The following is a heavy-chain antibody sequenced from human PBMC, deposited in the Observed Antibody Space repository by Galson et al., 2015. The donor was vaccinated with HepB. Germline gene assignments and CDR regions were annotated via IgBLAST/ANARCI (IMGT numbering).Heavy chain of an antibody. J-gene: IGHJ4*02. CDR2: INAGNGNT. Sequence: SVKVSCKASGYTFTSYAMHWVRQAPGQRLEWMGWINAGNGNTKYSQKFQGRVTITRDTSASTAYMELSSLRSEDTAVYYCARGALTGGYYFDYWGQGTLVTVSS. CDR1: GYTFTSYA. D-gene: IGHD1-26*01. V-gene: IGHV1-3*01. CDR3: ARGALTGGYYFDY.